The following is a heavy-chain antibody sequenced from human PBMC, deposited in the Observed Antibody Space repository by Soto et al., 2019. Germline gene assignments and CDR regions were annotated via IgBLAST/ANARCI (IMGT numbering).Heavy chain of an antibody. CDR2: IIAGGGAT. J-gene: IGHJ6*02. CDR1: GFTFSNHA. CDR3: AKYGGAYYKYYAMDA. V-gene: IGHV3-23*01. Sequence: GGSLRLSCAASGFTFSNHAMSWVRQAPGKGLEWVSAIIAGGGATYNADSVKGRFAISRDNSKNTLYLQMDSLRAEDTAVYYCAKYGGAYYKYYAMDAWGQGTTVTVSS. D-gene: IGHD4-17*01.